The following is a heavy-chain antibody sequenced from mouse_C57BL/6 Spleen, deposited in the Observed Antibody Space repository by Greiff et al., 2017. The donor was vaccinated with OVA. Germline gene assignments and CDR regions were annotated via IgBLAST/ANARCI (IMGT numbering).Heavy chain of an antibody. Sequence: QVQLQQPGAELVKPGASVKMSCKASGYTFTSYWITWVKQRPGQGLEWIGDIYPGSGSTNYNEKFKSKATLTVDTSSSTAYMQLSSLTSEDSAVYYCARGKTAQGRYFAYWGQGTLVTVSA. J-gene: IGHJ3*01. CDR3: ARGKTAQGRYFAY. V-gene: IGHV1-55*01. D-gene: IGHD3-2*02. CDR2: IYPGSGST. CDR1: GYTFTSYW.